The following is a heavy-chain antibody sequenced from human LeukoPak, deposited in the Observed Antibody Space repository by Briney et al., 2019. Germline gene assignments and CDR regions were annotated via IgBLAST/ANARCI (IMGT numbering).Heavy chain of an antibody. CDR3: ARVSGDYVWGSYRAEAIDY. CDR2: INPNSGGT. J-gene: IGHJ4*02. Sequence: ASVKVSCKASGYTFTGYYMHWVRQAPGQGLEWMGWINPNSGGTNYAQKFQGRVTMTRDTSISTAYMELRSLRSDDTAVYYCARVSGDYVWGSYRAEAIDYWGQGTLVTVSS. V-gene: IGHV1-2*02. D-gene: IGHD3-16*02. CDR1: GYTFTGYY.